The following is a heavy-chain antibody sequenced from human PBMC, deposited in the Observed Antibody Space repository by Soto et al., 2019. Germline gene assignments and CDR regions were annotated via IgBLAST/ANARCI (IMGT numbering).Heavy chain of an antibody. CDR3: ASARSAAAGPFDY. Sequence: QVQLVESGGGVVQPGRSLRLSCAASGFTFSSYGMHWVRQAPGKGLEWVAVIWYDGSNKYYADSVKGRFTIARDNSKNTLQLKMNGLRAEDTAVYYCASARSAAAGPFDYWGQGTLVTVSS. J-gene: IGHJ4*02. CDR1: GFTFSSYG. V-gene: IGHV3-33*01. D-gene: IGHD6-13*01. CDR2: IWYDGSNK.